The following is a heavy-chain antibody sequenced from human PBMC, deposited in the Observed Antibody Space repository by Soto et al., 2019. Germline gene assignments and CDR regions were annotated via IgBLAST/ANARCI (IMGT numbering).Heavy chain of an antibody. V-gene: IGHV4-59*01. J-gene: IGHJ5*02. CDR2: IHYSGSA. Sequence: XESLSLTCTVSGVSISNYYWTWIRQSPGKGLEWIGDIHYSGSANYNPSLKSRVTMSVDKSKNQFSLRLNSVTAADTAVYSCARGAGTTAAGGVYFDPWGQGTLVTVSS. D-gene: IGHD4-4*01. CDR1: GVSISNYY. CDR3: ARGAGTTAAGGVYFDP.